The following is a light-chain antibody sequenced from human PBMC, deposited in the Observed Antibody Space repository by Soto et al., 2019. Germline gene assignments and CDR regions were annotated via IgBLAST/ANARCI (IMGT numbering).Light chain of an antibody. CDR2: AAS. CDR3: QQLNSYPPG. V-gene: IGKV1-9*01. CDR1: QGISSY. Sequence: IPLTQSPSSLSASVGDRVTITCRASQGISSYLAWYQQKPGKAPKLLIYAASTLQSGVPSRFSGIGSGTDFTLTISSLQPEDVATYYCQQLNSYPPGFGPGTKVDIK. J-gene: IGKJ3*01.